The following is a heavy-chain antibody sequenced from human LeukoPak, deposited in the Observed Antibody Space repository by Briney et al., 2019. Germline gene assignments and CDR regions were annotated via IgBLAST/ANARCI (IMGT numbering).Heavy chain of an antibody. CDR3: ASRGSSSSWVDY. D-gene: IGHD6-13*01. J-gene: IGHJ4*02. CDR2: INHSGST. CDR1: GASFSGCY. V-gene: IGHV4-34*01. Sequence: SETLSLTCAVYGASFSGCYWSWIRQPPGKRLEWIGEINHSGSTNYNPSLKSRVTISVDTSKNQFSLKLSSVTAADTAVYYCASRGSSSSWVDYWGQGTLVTVSS.